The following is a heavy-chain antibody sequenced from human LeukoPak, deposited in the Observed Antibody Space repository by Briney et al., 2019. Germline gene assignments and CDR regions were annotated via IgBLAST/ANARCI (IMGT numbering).Heavy chain of an antibody. CDR1: GFTFSSYW. D-gene: IGHD6-13*01. CDR3: ARPIAAAGAVTYYYGMSV. V-gene: IGHV3-74*01. J-gene: IGHJ6*02. CDR2: INSDGSSP. Sequence: GGSLRLSCAASGFTFSSYWMHWVRQAPGKGLVWVSRINSDGSSPSYADSVKGRFTISRDNAKNTLYLQMNSLRGEDTAVYYCARPIAAAGAVTYYYGMSVWGQGTTVTVSS.